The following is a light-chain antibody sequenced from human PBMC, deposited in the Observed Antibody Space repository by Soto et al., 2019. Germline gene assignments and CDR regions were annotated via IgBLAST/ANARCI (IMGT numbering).Light chain of an antibody. Sequence: DIVLTQSPATLSLSPGERATLSCAASQTVSSSYLAWYQQKPGLAPRLLIYDASSRATGIPDRFSGSGSGTDFTLTISRLEPEDFAVYYCQQYGSSPYTFGQGTKLEIK. CDR1: QTVSSSY. CDR3: QQYGSSPYT. CDR2: DAS. V-gene: IGKV3D-20*01. J-gene: IGKJ2*01.